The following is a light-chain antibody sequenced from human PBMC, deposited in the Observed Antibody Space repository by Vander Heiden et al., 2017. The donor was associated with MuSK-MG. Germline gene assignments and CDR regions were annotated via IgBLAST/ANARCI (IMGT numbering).Light chain of an antibody. CDR2: AAS. CDR1: QDITSL. Sequence: DFQMTHPPSSLSASVGDSVTITCRASQDITSLINWYQQKPGKAPSLLIYAASALRSGVPSRFSGSGSGSNFSLTISSLQPEDFATYFCQQSDSAPFTFGHGTKLDIK. CDR3: QQSDSAPFT. V-gene: IGKV1-39*01. J-gene: IGKJ3*01.